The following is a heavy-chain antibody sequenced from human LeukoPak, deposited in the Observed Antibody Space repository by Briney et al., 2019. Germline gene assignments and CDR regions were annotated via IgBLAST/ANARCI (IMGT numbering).Heavy chain of an antibody. V-gene: IGHV3-33*01. D-gene: IGHD4-11*01. CDR2: LSFDGNNQ. CDR1: GFTFSNYA. J-gene: IGHJ3*01. Sequence: GGSLRLSCTASGFTFSNYAFYWVRQAPGKGLEWMTTLSFDGNNQYYADSVKGRFTISRDISKNTVYLQMNSLRAEDTALYYCVRDGHVYINHEGMRALDVWGQGTMVTVSS. CDR3: VRDGHVYINHEGMRALDV.